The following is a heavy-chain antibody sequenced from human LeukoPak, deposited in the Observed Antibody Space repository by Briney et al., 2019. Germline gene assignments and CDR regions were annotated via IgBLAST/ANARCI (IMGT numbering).Heavy chain of an antibody. CDR3: ARESTDYYDSSGYYYGPVY. Sequence: SVKVSCKASGGTFSSYAISWVRQAPGQGLEWMGGIIPIFGTANYAQSFRGRVTITADESASTAYMELSNLRSEDTAMYYCARESTDYYDSSGYYYGPVYWGQGTLVTVSS. V-gene: IGHV1-69*13. J-gene: IGHJ4*02. D-gene: IGHD3-22*01. CDR2: IIPIFGTA. CDR1: GGTFSSYA.